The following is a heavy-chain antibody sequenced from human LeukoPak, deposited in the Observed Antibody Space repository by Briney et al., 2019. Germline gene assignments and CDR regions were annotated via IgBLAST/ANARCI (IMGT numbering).Heavy chain of an antibody. CDR3: TRVTYYYDNSGYFHFDS. Sequence: GGSLRLSCPTSGFTFGDYAMSWVRQAPGKGLEWVSFIRRKAHGGATEYAASVRGRFSSSRDDSKRIDDLKMNSLKTEATAVYFCTRVTYYYDNSGYFHFDSWGQGSLVTVSS. J-gene: IGHJ4*02. V-gene: IGHV3-49*04. CDR1: GFTFGDYA. D-gene: IGHD3-22*01. CDR2: IRRKAHGGAT.